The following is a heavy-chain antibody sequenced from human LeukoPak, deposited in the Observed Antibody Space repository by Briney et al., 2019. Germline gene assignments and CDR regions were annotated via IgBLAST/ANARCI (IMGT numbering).Heavy chain of an antibody. J-gene: IGHJ3*02. Sequence: ASVKVSCKASGYTFTSYAMNWVRQAPGQGLECMGWINTNTGNPTYAQGFTGRFVFSLDTSVSTAYLQISSLKAEATAVYYCARALTDYSQLPSDAFDIWGQGTMVTVSS. D-gene: IGHD1-1*01. CDR3: ARALTDYSQLPSDAFDI. CDR2: INTNTGNP. V-gene: IGHV7-4-1*02. CDR1: GYTFTSYA.